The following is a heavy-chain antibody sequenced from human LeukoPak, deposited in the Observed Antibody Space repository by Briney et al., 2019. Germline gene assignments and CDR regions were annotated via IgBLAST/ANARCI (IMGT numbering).Heavy chain of an antibody. D-gene: IGHD1-26*01. CDR2: IRYDGSNK. CDR1: GFTFSSYG. V-gene: IGHV3-30*02. J-gene: IGHJ4*02. CDR3: AKAWAGLYYFDY. Sequence: GGSLRLSCAASGFTFSSYGMHWVRQAPGKGLEWVAFIRYDGSNKYYADSVKGRFTISRGNSKNTLYLQMNSLRAEDTAVYYCAKAWAGLYYFDYWGQGTLVTVSS.